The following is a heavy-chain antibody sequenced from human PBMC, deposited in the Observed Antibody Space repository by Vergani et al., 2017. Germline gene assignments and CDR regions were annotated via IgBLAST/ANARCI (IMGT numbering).Heavy chain of an antibody. Sequence: VQLVESGGGVVQPGGSMRLSCSASGLTLSSYGVHWFRQAPGQGLEWVGGIRSKAYGQATIYAASVKGRFTISRDDSKSIAYLQMNNLQTEDTAMYYCVRDQVTMLRGSDALDIWGQGTMVTVSS. D-gene: IGHD3-10*01. CDR3: VRDQVTMLRGSDALDI. J-gene: IGHJ3*02. CDR2: IRSKAYGQAT. CDR1: GLTLSSYG. V-gene: IGHV3-49*03.